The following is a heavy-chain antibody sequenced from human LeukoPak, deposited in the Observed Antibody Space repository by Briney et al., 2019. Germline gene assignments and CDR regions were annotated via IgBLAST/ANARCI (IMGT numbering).Heavy chain of an antibody. CDR2: VNPNSGGA. CDR1: GYTFTGYF. D-gene: IGHD1-26*01. J-gene: IGHJ5*02. V-gene: IGHV1-2*02. Sequence: GASVKVSCKASGYTFTGYFIHWVRQAPGQGLEWMEWVNPNSGGAKYAQKFQGRVTMTRDTSISTAYMELNRLTSDDTAVYYCTGGATDNWFDPWGQGTLVTVSS. CDR3: TGGATDNWFDP.